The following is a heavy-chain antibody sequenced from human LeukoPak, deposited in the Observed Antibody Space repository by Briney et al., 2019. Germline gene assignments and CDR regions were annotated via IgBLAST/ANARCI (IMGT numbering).Heavy chain of an antibody. CDR2: IYYSGST. CDR3: ARVGSSSWSNWFDP. CDR1: GGSISGYY. D-gene: IGHD6-13*01. J-gene: IGHJ5*02. V-gene: IGHV4-59*01. Sequence: SETLSLTCTVSGGSISGYYWSWIRQPPGKGLEWIGYIYYSGSTNYNPSLKSRVTISVDTSKNQFSLKVTSVTAADTAVYYCARVGSSSWSNWFDPWGQGTLVTVSS.